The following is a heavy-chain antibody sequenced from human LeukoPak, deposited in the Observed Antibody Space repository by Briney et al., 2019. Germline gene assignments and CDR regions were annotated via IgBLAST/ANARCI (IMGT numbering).Heavy chain of an antibody. V-gene: IGHV4-39*01. J-gene: IGHJ4*02. Sequence: SXXLSLTCTVSGGSISSSRYYWGWIRQPRGKGLEWIGSIYYSGSTYYNPSLKSRLPISVHTSKNQFSLKLSSVTAADTAVYYCARHPLITVTTFYWGQGTLVTVSS. D-gene: IGHD4-17*01. CDR3: ARHPLITVTTFY. CDR2: IYYSGST. CDR1: GGSISSSRYY.